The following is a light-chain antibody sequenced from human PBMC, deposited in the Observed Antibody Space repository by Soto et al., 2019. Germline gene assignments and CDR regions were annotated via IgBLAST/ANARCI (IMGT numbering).Light chain of an antibody. CDR2: GAS. J-gene: IGKJ2*01. CDR3: KQYGSSPQT. CDR1: QSVSSSY. V-gene: IGKV3-20*01. Sequence: EIVLTQSPGTLSLSPGERATLSCRASQSVSSSYLAWYQQKPGQAPRLLIYGASSRATGIPDRFSGSGSGTDFTLTISRLEPEDFEVYYCKQYGSSPQTFVQGTKLEIK.